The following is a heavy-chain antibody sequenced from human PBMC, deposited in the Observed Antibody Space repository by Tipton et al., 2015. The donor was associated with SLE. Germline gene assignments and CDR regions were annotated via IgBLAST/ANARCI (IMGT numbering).Heavy chain of an antibody. CDR1: GGSINSGGYY. CDR2: INYSGST. Sequence: TLSLTCTVSGGSINSGGYYWSWIRQHPGKGLEWIGYINYSGSTHYNPSLKSRITISVDTSKNQFSLKLRSVTAADTAVYYCARDLSSSSYYSYYGLDVWGQGTTVTVSS. V-gene: IGHV4-31*03. D-gene: IGHD6-6*01. CDR3: ARDLSSSSYYSYYGLDV. J-gene: IGHJ6*02.